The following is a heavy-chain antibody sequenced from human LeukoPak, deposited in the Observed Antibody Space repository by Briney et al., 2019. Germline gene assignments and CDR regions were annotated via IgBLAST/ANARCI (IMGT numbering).Heavy chain of an antibody. D-gene: IGHD3-10*01. Sequence: GGSLRLSCTASGFTFGDHAMSWVLQAPGKGLEWVGFIRSKAYGGTTEYAASVKGRFTISRDDSKSIAYLQMNSLKTEDTAVYYCTRDRGGAAGELFDYWGQGTLVTVSS. V-gene: IGHV3-49*04. CDR2: IRSKAYGGTT. CDR3: TRDRGGAAGELFDY. CDR1: GFTFGDHA. J-gene: IGHJ4*02.